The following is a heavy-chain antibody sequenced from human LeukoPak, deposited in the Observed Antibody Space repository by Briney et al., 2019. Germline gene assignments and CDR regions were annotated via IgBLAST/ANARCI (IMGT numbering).Heavy chain of an antibody. CDR1: GFTFMNTW. V-gene: IGHV3-7*01. J-gene: IGHJ4*02. CDR2: IRRDGYEQ. CDR3: AKHGAYCFDY. Sequence: GGSLRLSFATSGFTFMNTWMAWVRQAPGKGLEWVANIRRDGYEQLYVGSVKGRFTISRDNAKNLLYLQMNSLRAEDTAAYYSAKHGAYCFDYWGQGALVTVSS. D-gene: IGHD2-15*01.